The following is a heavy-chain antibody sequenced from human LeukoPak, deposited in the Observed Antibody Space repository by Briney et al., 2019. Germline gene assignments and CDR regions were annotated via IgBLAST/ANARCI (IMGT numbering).Heavy chain of an antibody. J-gene: IGHJ4*02. CDR3: TAATPDY. CDR1: GFTFSNFW. Sequence: GGSLRLSCAPSGFTFSNFWMTWVRQAPGKGLEWVDNIKQDGRQKYYVDSVKGRFTISRDNDKNSLYLQMNRLRAEDTAVYYCTAATPDYWGQGTLVTVSS. CDR2: IKQDGRQK. V-gene: IGHV3-7*02. D-gene: IGHD6-13*01.